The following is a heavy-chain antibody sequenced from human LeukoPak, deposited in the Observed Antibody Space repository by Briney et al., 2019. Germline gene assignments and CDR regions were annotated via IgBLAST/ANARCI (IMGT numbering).Heavy chain of an antibody. D-gene: IGHD6-19*01. CDR2: IRSKANSYAT. CDR1: GFTLSGSA. J-gene: IGHJ4*02. V-gene: IGHV3-73*01. Sequence: GGSLRLSCAASGFTLSGSAMPWVRQASGKGLEWVGRIRSKANSYATAYAASVKGRFTISRDDSKNTAYLQMNSLKTEDTAVYYCTRLAVAGSFDYWGQGTLVTVSS. CDR3: TRLAVAGSFDY.